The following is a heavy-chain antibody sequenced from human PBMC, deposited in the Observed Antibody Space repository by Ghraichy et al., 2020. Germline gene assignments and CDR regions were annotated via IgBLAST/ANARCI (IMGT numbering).Heavy chain of an antibody. Sequence: SETLSLTCIVNGDSVTRNSLVWDRIRQYSGKGLEWTGSVDYSGSAHYNPSLKSRVSMSVDTSKNQFSLRLAAVTAADTALYYCSADCNSGGCYTTFLHWGHGTPVVVSS. CDR1: GDSVTRNSLV. V-gene: IGHV4-39*01. CDR2: VDYSGSA. J-gene: IGHJ1*01. CDR3: SADCNSGGCYTTFLH. D-gene: IGHD2-15*01.